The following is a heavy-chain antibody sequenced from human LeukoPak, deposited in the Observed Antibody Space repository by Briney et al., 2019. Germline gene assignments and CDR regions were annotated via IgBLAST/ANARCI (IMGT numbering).Heavy chain of an antibody. Sequence: SETLSLTCAVYGGSFSGFYWMWIGHPPGKGLEWSGEINRSGSTNYNPSLKSRVTISVDTSKNQFSLKLSSVTAADTAVYYCARLYSSGRSGSYYSEDYWGQRTLVTVSS. CDR3: ARLYSSGRSGSYYSEDY. V-gene: IGHV4-34*01. D-gene: IGHD1-26*01. CDR1: GGSFSGFY. J-gene: IGHJ4*02. CDR2: INRSGST.